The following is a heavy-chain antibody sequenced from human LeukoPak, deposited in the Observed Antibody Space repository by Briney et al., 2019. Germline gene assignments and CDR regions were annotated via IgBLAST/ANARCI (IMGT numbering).Heavy chain of an antibody. D-gene: IGHD2-8*01. CDR3: AKAPHCPNDVCRYFDY. V-gene: IGHV3-23*01. Sequence: GGSLRLSSAASGFTFTTYPMSWVRQAPGKGLEWVSAISASGGGTYYADSVKGRFTISRDNSRSTVFLQMSSLRAEDTAVYYCAKAPHCPNDVCRYFDYWGQGILVTVSS. J-gene: IGHJ4*02. CDR2: ISASGGGT. CDR1: GFTFTTYP.